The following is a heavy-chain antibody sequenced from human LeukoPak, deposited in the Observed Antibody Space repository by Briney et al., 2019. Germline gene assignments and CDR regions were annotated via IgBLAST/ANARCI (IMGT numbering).Heavy chain of an antibody. V-gene: IGHV4-30-4*08. D-gene: IGHD6-19*01. J-gene: IGHJ5*02. CDR1: GGSISSGDYY. Sequence: PSETLSLTCTVSGGSISSGDYYWSWIRQPPGKGLEWIGYIYYSGSTYYNPSLKSRATISVDTSKNQFSLKLSSVTAADTAVYYCARATSVRGCYPWGQGTLVTVSS. CDR3: ARATSVRGCYP. CDR2: IYYSGST.